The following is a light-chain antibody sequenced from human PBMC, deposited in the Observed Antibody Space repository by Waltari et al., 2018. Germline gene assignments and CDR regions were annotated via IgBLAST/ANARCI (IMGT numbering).Light chain of an antibody. Sequence: EIVMTQSPATLSVSPGEGAPLSCRASQSVTTKLAWYQLKPGQAPRLLIYDASSRATGIPARFSGSGFGTEFTLTISSLQSEDFAVYYCQQYHNWPPWTFGRGTKVEIK. CDR1: QSVTTK. CDR3: QQYHNWPPWT. V-gene: IGKV3D-15*01. CDR2: DAS. J-gene: IGKJ1*01.